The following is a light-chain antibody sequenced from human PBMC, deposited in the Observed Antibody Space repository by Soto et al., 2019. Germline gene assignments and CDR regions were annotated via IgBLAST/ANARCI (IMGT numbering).Light chain of an antibody. Sequence: EIVLTQSPGTRSLSPGERATLSCSARQSVSSSYLAWYQQKPGQAPRLVISGASSRATGIPDRFSGSGSGTDFTLTISRLEPEDFAVYYCQQYGSSPLTCGGGTKVEIK. CDR3: QQYGSSPLT. J-gene: IGKJ4*01. CDR1: QSVSSSY. CDR2: GAS. V-gene: IGKV3-20*01.